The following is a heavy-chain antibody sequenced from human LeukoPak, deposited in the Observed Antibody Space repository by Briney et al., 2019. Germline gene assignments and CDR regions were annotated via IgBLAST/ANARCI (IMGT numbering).Heavy chain of an antibody. CDR3: ARDRRGDSSGWYYFDY. V-gene: IGHV3-33*01. J-gene: IGHJ4*02. D-gene: IGHD6-19*01. CDR1: GFTLSSYG. Sequence: GRSLRLSCAASGFTLSSYGMHWVRQAPGKGLEWVAVIWYDGSNKYYADSVKGRFTISRDNSKNTLYLQMNSLRAEDTAVYYCARDRRGDSSGWYYFDYWGQGTLVTVSS. CDR2: IWYDGSNK.